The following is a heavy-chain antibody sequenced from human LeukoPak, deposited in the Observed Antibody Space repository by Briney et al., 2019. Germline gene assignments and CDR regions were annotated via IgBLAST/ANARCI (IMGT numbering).Heavy chain of an antibody. CDR2: IHHSGST. Sequence: SETLSLTCTVSGDSISIYYWSWIRQPPGKELEWIGYIHHSGSTNYNPSLKSRVTISVDTSKNQFSLKLRSVTAADTAVYYCARYRQTAYYFDYWGQGTLVVVSS. CDR3: ARYRQTAYYFDY. CDR1: GDSISIYY. J-gene: IGHJ4*02. D-gene: IGHD1-14*01. V-gene: IGHV4-59*01.